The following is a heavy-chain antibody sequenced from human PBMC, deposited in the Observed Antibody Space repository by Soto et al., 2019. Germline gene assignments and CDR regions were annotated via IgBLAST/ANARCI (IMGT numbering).Heavy chain of an antibody. D-gene: IGHD2-2*01. V-gene: IGHV6-1*01. CDR2: TYYRSKWYN. Sequence: SQTLSLTGAISGDSVSSNSAAWNWIRQSPSRGLEWLGRTYYRSKWYNDYAVSVKSRITINPDTSKNQFSLRLNSVTPEDTAVYYCAREHIVVVPAARGHYGIDGWGQGNTVTVSS. CDR1: GDSVSSNSAA. CDR3: AREHIVVVPAARGHYGIDG. J-gene: IGHJ6*02.